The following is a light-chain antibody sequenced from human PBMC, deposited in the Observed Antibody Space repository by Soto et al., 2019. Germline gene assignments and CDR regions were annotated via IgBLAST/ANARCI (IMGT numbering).Light chain of an antibody. CDR1: TSNIGNNY. V-gene: IGLV1-51*01. CDR2: DNY. Sequence: QSVLTQPPSVSAAPGQKVTISCSGSTSNIGNNYVSWYQQLPGTAPKLFIYDNYKRPSGIPDRFSGSKSGTSATLAITGLQTGDEADYYCGTWDSSLSALVFGGGTKLTVL. CDR3: GTWDSSLSALV. J-gene: IGLJ3*02.